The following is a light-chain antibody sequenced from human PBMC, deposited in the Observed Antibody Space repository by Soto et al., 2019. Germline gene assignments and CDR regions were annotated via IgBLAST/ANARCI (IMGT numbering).Light chain of an antibody. CDR1: ESVSSSF. V-gene: IGKV3-20*01. CDR2: RTS. Sequence: EVVLTQSPGILSLSPGERATLSCRASESVSSSFLTWYQQKPGQAPRLLIYRTSNRVTGIPDRFSGSGSGTDFTLTISRLEPEDFAVYFCQHYGNSLWTFGQGTKVNIK. J-gene: IGKJ1*01. CDR3: QHYGNSLWT.